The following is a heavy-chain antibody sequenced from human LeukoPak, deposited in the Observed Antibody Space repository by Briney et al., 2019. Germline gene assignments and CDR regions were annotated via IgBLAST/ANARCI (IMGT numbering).Heavy chain of an antibody. J-gene: IGHJ3*02. CDR3: ARGGPGYSYGYDAFDI. D-gene: IGHD5-18*01. CDR2: INPSGGST. Sequence: ASVKVSCKASGYTFTSYYMHWVRQAPGQGLEWMGIINPSGGSTSYAQKFQGRVTMTRDTSTSTVYMELSSLRSEDTAVYYCARGGPGYSYGYDAFDIWGQGTMVTVSS. CDR1: GYTFTSYY. V-gene: IGHV1-46*01.